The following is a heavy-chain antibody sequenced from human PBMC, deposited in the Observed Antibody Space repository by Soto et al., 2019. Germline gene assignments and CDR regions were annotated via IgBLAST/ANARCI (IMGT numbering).Heavy chain of an antibody. J-gene: IGHJ3*02. D-gene: IGHD2-15*01. CDR2: FDPEDGET. Sequence: ASVKVSCKVSGYTLTELSMHWVRQAPGKGLEWMGGFDPEDGETIYAQKFQGRVTMTEDTSTDTAYMELSSLRSEDTAVYYCATSGYCSGGSCYHRSGRDAFDIWGQGTMVTVSS. CDR1: GYTLTELS. V-gene: IGHV1-24*01. CDR3: ATSGYCSGGSCYHRSGRDAFDI.